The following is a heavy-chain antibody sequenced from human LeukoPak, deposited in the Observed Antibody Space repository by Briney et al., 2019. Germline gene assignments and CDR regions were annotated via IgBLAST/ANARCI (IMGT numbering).Heavy chain of an antibody. Sequence: GRSLRLSCAASGFTFSYYAVHWVRQAPGKGLEWVAVMSYDGSNKYYADSVKGRFTISRDNSKNTVYLQMNSLRPEDTAVYYCARSSSGWYGSFDYWGQGTLVTVSS. CDR3: ARSSSGWYGSFDY. CDR2: MSYDGSNK. D-gene: IGHD6-19*01. V-gene: IGHV3-30-3*01. J-gene: IGHJ4*02. CDR1: GFTFSYYA.